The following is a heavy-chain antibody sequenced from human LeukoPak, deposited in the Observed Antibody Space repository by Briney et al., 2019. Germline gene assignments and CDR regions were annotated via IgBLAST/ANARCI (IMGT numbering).Heavy chain of an antibody. CDR3: ATLLGETHFFDY. CDR1: GTYTLIELS. J-gene: IGHJ4*02. Sequence: ASVKVSCKVSGTYTLIELSMHWVRPAPGKGLEWMGGFDPEDGKTIYAQKFKGRVTTTEDTSTDTAYMDLSSLRSEDTAVYYCATLLGETHFFDYWGQGTLVTVSS. CDR2: FDPEDGKT. D-gene: IGHD1-26*01. V-gene: IGHV1-24*01.